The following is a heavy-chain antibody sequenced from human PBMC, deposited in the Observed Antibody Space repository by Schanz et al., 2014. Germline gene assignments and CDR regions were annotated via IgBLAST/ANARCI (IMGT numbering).Heavy chain of an antibody. D-gene: IGHD5-12*01. J-gene: IGHJ4*02. CDR3: ARKVVATIGGYYDN. CDR1: GFPFSDYF. CDR2: IGNGGVTI. Sequence: VHLLESGGGLVKPGGSLRLSCTASGFPFSDYFMAWIRQPPGRGLEWVSYIGNGGVTIYYADSVRGRFTISRDNAENTLFLQMNSLRAEDTAVYYCARKVVATIGGYYDNWGQGTLVIVSS. V-gene: IGHV3-11*01.